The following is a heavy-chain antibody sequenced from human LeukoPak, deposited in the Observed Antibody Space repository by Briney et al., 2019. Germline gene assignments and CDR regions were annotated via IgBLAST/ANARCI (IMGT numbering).Heavy chain of an antibody. CDR1: GFTFSSYA. V-gene: IGHV3-23*01. D-gene: IGHD3-22*01. CDR3: ARGVIGRYDSSGYYYLDY. J-gene: IGHJ4*02. Sequence: GGSLRLSCAASGFTFSSYAMSWVRQAPGKGLEWVSAISGSGGSTYYADSVKGRFTISRDNSKNTLYLQMNSLRAEDTAVYYCARGVIGRYDSSGYYYLDYWGQGTLVTVSS. CDR2: ISGSGGST.